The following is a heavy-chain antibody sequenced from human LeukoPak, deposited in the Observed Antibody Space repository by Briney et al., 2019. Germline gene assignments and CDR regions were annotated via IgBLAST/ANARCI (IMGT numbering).Heavy chain of an antibody. CDR3: ARVYQSAEYYFNY. CDR1: GGSIDSYY. J-gene: IGHJ4*02. CDR2: IYYTGST. D-gene: IGHD2-2*01. V-gene: IGHV4-59*01. Sequence: SETLSLTCTVSGGSIDSYYWSWIRQPPGKGLEWIGYIYYTGSTGYHPSLKSRVTISLDTSKNQFSLKLTSVTAADTAVYYCARVYQSAEYYFNYWGQGNLVSVSS.